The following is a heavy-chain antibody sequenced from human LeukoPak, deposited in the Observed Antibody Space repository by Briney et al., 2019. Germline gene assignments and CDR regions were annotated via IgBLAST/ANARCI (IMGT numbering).Heavy chain of an antibody. D-gene: IGHD2-2*01. CDR1: GFTVSNNY. Sequence: GGSLRLSCAASGFTVSNNYMNWVRQAPGKGLEWVSSLRGDGETFYADSVKGRFTISRDNSKNTLYLQMNSLRAEDTAVYYCAKRVCSSTSCYACDYWGQGTLVTVSS. CDR3: AKRVCSSTSCYACDY. V-gene: IGHV3-53*01. J-gene: IGHJ4*02. CDR2: LRGDGET.